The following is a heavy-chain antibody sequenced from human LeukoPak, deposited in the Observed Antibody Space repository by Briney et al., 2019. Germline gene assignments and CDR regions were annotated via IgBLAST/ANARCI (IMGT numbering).Heavy chain of an antibody. D-gene: IGHD3-22*01. CDR1: GFSFSSYA. CDR2: ITGSGGST. Sequence: GGSLRLSCAASGFSFSSYAMSWVRQAPGKGLEWVSAITGSGGSTYYADSVKGRFTISRDNSKNTLYLQMNSLRAEDTAVYYCAKLPVAGSSGYWGQGTLVTVSS. V-gene: IGHV3-23*01. CDR3: AKLPVAGSSGY. J-gene: IGHJ4*02.